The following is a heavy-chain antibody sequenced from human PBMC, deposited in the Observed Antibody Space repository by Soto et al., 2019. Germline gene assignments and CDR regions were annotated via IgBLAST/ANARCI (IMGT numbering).Heavy chain of an antibody. CDR3: PRYYCTSNTCFYFDY. Sequence: PSETLSLTCTVSVGSINSYYWSWIRQPPGKGLEWIGYVYYTGSTNYNPSLKSRVTISVDTSKNQFSLRLSSVTAADTAVYYCPRYYCTSNTCFYFDYWGQGTLVTVSS. CDR1: VGSINSYY. J-gene: IGHJ4*02. CDR2: VYYTGST. D-gene: IGHD2-2*01. V-gene: IGHV4-59*01.